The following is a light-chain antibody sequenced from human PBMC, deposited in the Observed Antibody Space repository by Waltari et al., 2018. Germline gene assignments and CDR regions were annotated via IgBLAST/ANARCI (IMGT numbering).Light chain of an antibody. CDR2: DAS. CDR3: QQYYNWPLT. V-gene: IGKV3-15*01. CDR1: RSVTNM. Sequence: EIVMTQSPATPSVSPGEGVTLSCRASRSVTNMLAWYQQKPGQAPRLLMYDASTRAAGIPARFSGSESGTEFTLTINSLQSEDFAVYFCQQYYNWPLTFGPGTKVDIK. J-gene: IGKJ3*01.